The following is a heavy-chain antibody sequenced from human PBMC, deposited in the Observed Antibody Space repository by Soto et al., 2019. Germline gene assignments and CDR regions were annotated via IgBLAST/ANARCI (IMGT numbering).Heavy chain of an antibody. CDR2: ISGSGGST. J-gene: IGHJ4*02. Sequence: GGSLRLSCAASGFTFSSYAMSWVRQAPGKGLEWVSAISGSGGSTYYADSVKGRFTISRDNSKNTLYLQMNSLRAEDTAVYYCAKDLWSCSGGSCYASDYWGQGTLVTASS. D-gene: IGHD2-15*01. CDR1: GFTFSSYA. V-gene: IGHV3-23*01. CDR3: AKDLWSCSGGSCYASDY.